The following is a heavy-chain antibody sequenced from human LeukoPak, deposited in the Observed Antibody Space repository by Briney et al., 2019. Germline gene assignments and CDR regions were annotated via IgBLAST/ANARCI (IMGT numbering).Heavy chain of an antibody. J-gene: IGHJ1*01. CDR1: GGSISSYY. CDR2: ISYSGST. CDR3: ARGRKPYSNSWFTEYFQH. D-gene: IGHD6-13*01. V-gene: IGHV4-59*01. Sequence: PSETLSLTCTVSGGSISSYYWSWIRQPPGQGLEWIGYISYSGSTNYNPSLKSRVAISADTSKNQFSLKLSSVTAADTAGYFCARGRKPYSNSWFTEYFQHWGQGTLVTVSS.